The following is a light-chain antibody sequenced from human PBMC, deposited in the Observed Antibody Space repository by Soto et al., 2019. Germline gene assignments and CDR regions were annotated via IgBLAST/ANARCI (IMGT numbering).Light chain of an antibody. CDR1: QTISSW. J-gene: IGKJ1*01. V-gene: IGKV1-5*03. Sequence: EIPVTKSPATLFASILNLATITFRASQTISSWLAWYQQKPGKAPKLLIYKASTLKSGVPSRFSGSGSGTEFTLTISSLQPDDFATYYCQQDKSYSEEFGQGTKVAIK. CDR3: QQDKSYSEE. CDR2: KAS.